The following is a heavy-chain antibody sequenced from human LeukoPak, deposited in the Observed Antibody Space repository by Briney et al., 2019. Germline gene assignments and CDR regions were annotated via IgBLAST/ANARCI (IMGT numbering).Heavy chain of an antibody. Sequence: GGTLRLSCAASGFTFSNYGMNWVRQAPGKGLEWVSGIGPSGTNTYYADSVKGRFTISRDNSKNTLYLQMNSLRAEDTAVYYCARVVPPTDYGSGSYFWDPYYFDYWGQGTLVTVSS. V-gene: IGHV3-23*01. D-gene: IGHD3-10*01. J-gene: IGHJ4*02. CDR1: GFTFSNYG. CDR2: IGPSGTNT. CDR3: ARVVPPTDYGSGSYFWDPYYFDY.